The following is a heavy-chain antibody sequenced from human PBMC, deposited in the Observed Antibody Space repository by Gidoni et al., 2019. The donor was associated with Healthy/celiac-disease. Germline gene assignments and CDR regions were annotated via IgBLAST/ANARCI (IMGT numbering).Heavy chain of an antibody. CDR2: IISIFGTA. V-gene: IGHV1-69*01. J-gene: IGHJ4*02. CDR3: ARGGVSGTSKVYFDY. D-gene: IGHD1-26*01. Sequence: QVQLVQSGAEVKKPGSSVMVSCKASGGTFSSYAISWVRQAPGQGLEWMGGIISIFGTANYAQKLQGRVTITADESTSTAYMELSSLRSEDTAVYYCARGGVSGTSKVYFDYWGQGTLVTVSS. CDR1: GGTFSSYA.